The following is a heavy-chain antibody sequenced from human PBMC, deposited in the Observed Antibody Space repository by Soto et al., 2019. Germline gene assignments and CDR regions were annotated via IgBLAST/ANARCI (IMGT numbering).Heavy chain of an antibody. Sequence: SETLSLTCTVSGGSISSGDYYWSWIRQPPGKGLEWIAYIHYSGSTYYNPSLKSRVTISVDTSKNQFSLKLSSVTAADTAVCYCARSRYSGSYFFDYWGQRILVTVSS. V-gene: IGHV4-30-4*01. CDR3: ARSRYSGSYFFDY. D-gene: IGHD1-26*01. CDR2: IHYSGST. J-gene: IGHJ4*02. CDR1: GGSISSGDYY.